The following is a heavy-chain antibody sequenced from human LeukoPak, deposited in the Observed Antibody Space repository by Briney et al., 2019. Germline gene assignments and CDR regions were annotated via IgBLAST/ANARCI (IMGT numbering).Heavy chain of an antibody. CDR3: ASGILTGYYNSEDYYYYYYMDV. CDR1: GGTFSSYG. J-gene: IGHJ6*03. Sequence: GASVKVSCKASGGTFSSYGISWVRQAPGQGLEWIGGIIPIFGTANYAQKFQGRVTITADESTSTAYMELSSLRSEDTAVYYCASGILTGYYNSEDYYYYYYMDVWGKGTTVTISS. CDR2: IIPIFGTA. V-gene: IGHV1-69*13. D-gene: IGHD3-9*01.